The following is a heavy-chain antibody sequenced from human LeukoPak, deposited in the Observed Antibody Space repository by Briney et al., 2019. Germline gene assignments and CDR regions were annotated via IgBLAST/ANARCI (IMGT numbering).Heavy chain of an antibody. Sequence: GGSLRLSCAASGFTFSSYAMSWVRQAPGKGLEWVSAISGSGGSTYYADSVKGRFTISRDNSKNTLYLQMNSLRAEDTAVYYCAKVRVTYYGSGSYSEYFDYWDQGTLVTVSS. V-gene: IGHV3-23*01. J-gene: IGHJ4*02. CDR1: GFTFSSYA. CDR3: AKVRVTYYGSGSYSEYFDY. D-gene: IGHD3-10*01. CDR2: ISGSGGST.